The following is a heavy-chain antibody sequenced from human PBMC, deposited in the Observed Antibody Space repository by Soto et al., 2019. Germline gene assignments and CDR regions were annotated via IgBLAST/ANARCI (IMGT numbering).Heavy chain of an antibody. CDR2: IYYSGST. Sequence: SETLSLTCTVSGGSISSGGYYWSWIRQHPGKGLEWIGYIYYSGSTYYNPSLKSRVTISVDTSKNQFSLKLSSVTAADTAVYYCARDLPGSRAYFDYWGQGTLVTVSS. J-gene: IGHJ4*02. V-gene: IGHV4-31*03. D-gene: IGHD3-10*01. CDR3: ARDLPGSRAYFDY. CDR1: GGSISSGGYY.